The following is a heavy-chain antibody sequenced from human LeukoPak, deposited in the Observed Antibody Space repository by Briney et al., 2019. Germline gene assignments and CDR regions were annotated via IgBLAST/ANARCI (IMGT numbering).Heavy chain of an antibody. Sequence: VESGGGLIQPGGSLRLSCAASGFTVSSNYMSWVRQAPGKGLAWVSAIYSGGSTYYADSVKGRFTISRDNSKNTLYLQMNSLRAEDTAVYYCASAGGGYYDSSGYYDYWGQGTLVTVSS. D-gene: IGHD3-22*01. J-gene: IGHJ4*02. CDR3: ASAGGGYYDSSGYYDY. CDR1: GFTVSSNY. V-gene: IGHV3-53*01. CDR2: IYSGGST.